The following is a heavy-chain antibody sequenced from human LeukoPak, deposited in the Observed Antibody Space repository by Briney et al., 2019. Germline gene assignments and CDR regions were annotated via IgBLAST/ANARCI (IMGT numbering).Heavy chain of an antibody. J-gene: IGHJ4*02. CDR2: INHSGST. CDR1: GGSFSGYY. CDR3: XXGXNWNGVFDY. D-gene: IGHD1-1*01. V-gene: IGHV4-34*01. Sequence: SETLSLTCAVYGGSFSGYYWSWIRQPPGKGLEWIGEINHSGSTNYNPSLKSRVTISVDTSKNQFSLKLSSVTAADTAVYYCXXGXNWNGVFDYWGQGTLVTVSS.